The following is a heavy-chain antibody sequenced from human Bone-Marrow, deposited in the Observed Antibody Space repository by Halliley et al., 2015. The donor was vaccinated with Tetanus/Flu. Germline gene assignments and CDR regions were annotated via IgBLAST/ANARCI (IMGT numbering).Heavy chain of an antibody. D-gene: IGHD4-17*01. CDR3: ARDVGYGEGGFAY. J-gene: IGHJ4*02. V-gene: IGHV4-30-4*01. CDR2: ISYSGSA. Sequence: WIGCISYSGSAYYNPALKRRVTISVDTSKKQFSLKLSSVTAADTAVYYCARDVGYGEGGFAYWGPGTLATVSS.